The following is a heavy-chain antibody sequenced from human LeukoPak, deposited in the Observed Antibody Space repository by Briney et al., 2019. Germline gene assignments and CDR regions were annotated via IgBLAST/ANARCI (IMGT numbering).Heavy chain of an antibody. J-gene: IGHJ4*02. D-gene: IGHD2-21*02. V-gene: IGHV4-39*07. Sequence: SETLSLTCTVSGGSISSYYWDWIRQPPGKGLEWIGSIDYSGNTYHNPSLKSRVTISVDTSKNQFSLKLSSVTAADTAVYYCARRNCGGDCYYFDWGQGTLVTVSS. CDR1: GGSISSYY. CDR2: IDYSGNT. CDR3: ARRNCGGDCYYFD.